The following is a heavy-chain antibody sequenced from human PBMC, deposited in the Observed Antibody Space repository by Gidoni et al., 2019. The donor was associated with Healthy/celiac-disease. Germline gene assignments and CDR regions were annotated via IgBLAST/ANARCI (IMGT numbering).Heavy chain of an antibody. V-gene: IGHV3-43*01. Sequence: EVQLVESGGVVVQPGGSLRLSCAASGFTFDDYTMHWVRQAPGKGLEWVSLISWDGGSTYYADSVKGRFTISRDNSKNSLYLQMNSLRTEDTALYYCAKDSMGDTMVWGVGDGMDVWGQGTTVTVSS. J-gene: IGHJ6*02. CDR3: AKDSMGDTMVWGVGDGMDV. CDR1: GFTFDDYT. CDR2: ISWDGGST. D-gene: IGHD3-10*01.